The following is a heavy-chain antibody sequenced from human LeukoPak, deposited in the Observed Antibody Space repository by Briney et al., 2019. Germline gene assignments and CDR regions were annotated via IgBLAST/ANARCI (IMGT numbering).Heavy chain of an antibody. CDR1: GYTLTELS. CDR2: FDPENGET. CDR3: ATPPYCSSTSCHDY. V-gene: IGHV1-24*01. D-gene: IGHD2-2*01. Sequence: GSVKVSCKVFGYTLTELSMHWVRQAPGKGVEWMGGFDPENGETIYAQKFQGRVTMTEDTSTDTAYMELSSLRSEDTAVYYCATPPYCSSTSCHDYWGQGTLVTVSS. J-gene: IGHJ4*02.